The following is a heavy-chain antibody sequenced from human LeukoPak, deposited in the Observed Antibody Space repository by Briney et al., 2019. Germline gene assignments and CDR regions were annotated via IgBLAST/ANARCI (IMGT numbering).Heavy chain of an antibody. Sequence: PSETLSLTCTVSGGSISSYYWSWIRQPPGKGLEWIGYIYYSGSTNYSPSLKSRVTISVDTSKNQFSLKLSSVTAADTAVYYCARVYDFWSGYLDYWGQGTLVTVSS. V-gene: IGHV4-59*01. CDR3: ARVYDFWSGYLDY. CDR1: GGSISSYY. D-gene: IGHD3-3*01. CDR2: IYYSGST. J-gene: IGHJ4*02.